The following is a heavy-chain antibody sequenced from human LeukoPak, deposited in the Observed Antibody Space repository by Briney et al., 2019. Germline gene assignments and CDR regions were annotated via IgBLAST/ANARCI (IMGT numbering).Heavy chain of an antibody. D-gene: IGHD5-12*01. CDR1: GYTFTGYY. V-gene: IGHV1-2*02. CDR2: INPNSGGT. J-gene: IGHJ4*02. CDR3: ARDVGLRSDGGDY. Sequence: ASVKVSCKASGYTFTGYYMHWVRQAPGQGLEWMGWINPNSGGTNYAQTFQGRVTMTRDTSISTAYMELSRLRSDDTAVYYCARDVGLRSDGGDYWGQGTLVTVSS.